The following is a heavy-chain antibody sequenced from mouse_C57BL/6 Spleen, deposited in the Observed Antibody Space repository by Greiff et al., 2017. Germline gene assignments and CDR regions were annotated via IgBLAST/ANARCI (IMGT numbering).Heavy chain of an antibody. V-gene: IGHV5-17*01. CDR1: GFSFSDYG. CDR3: ARGSDYAMDY. CDR2: ISSGSRTI. J-gene: IGHJ4*01. Sequence: EVKLMESGGGLVKPGGSLTLSCAASGFSFSDYGMHWFRQAPPKGLGGVAYISSGSRTIYYADTVKGRFSISRDNAKNTLYLQMTSMGSKDTAMYYCARGSDYAMDYWGKGTTVTVSS.